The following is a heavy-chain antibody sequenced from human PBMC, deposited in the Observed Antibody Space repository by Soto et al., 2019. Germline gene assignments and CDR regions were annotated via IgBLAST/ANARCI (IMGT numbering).Heavy chain of an antibody. V-gene: IGHV4-59*02. CDR2: VHCGGRA. CDR3: ASTSRAAPATGLDS. Sequence: LSLTSNVFPASVHVYYWRWIRQTPGMRLGWIGVVHCGGRALYNPSFTSRVIISLEPSQNQFSLTLTSLPAAYSAVHYCASTSRAAPATGLDSWGQGALVTVSS. CDR1: PASVHVYY. J-gene: IGHJ4*02. D-gene: IGHD6-25*01.